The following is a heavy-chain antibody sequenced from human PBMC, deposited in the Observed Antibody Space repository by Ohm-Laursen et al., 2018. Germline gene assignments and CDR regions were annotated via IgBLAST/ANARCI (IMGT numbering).Heavy chain of an antibody. CDR2: MNPNSGNT. V-gene: IGHV1-8*02. J-gene: IGHJ6*02. Sequence: ASVKVSCKTSGYTFTGYYMHWVRQAPGQGLEWMGWMNPNSGNTGYAQKFQGRVTMTRNTSISTAYMELSSLRSEDTAVYYCARFGSGYYYYYGMDVWGQGTTVTVSS. CDR3: ARFGSGYYYYYGMDV. D-gene: IGHD2-15*01. CDR1: GYTFTGYY.